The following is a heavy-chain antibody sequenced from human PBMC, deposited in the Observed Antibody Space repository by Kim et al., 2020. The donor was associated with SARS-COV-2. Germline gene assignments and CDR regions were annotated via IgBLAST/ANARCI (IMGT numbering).Heavy chain of an antibody. V-gene: IGHV1-18*01. D-gene: IGHD3-22*01. J-gene: IGHJ4*02. CDR3: ARINQYYYDSSGLDY. Sequence: QKLQGRVTMTTDTSTSTAYMELRSLRSDDTAVYYCARINQYYYDSSGLDYWGQGTLVTVSS.